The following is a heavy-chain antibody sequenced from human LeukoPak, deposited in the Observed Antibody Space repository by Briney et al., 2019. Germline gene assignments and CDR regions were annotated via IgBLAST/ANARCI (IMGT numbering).Heavy chain of an antibody. J-gene: IGHJ4*02. Sequence: ASVKVSCKASGYTFTSYGISWVRQAPGQGLEWMGWISAYNGNTNYAQKLQGRVTMTTDTSTSSAYMELRSLRSDDTAVYYCARPAGYSSGWSDFDSWGQGTLVTVSS. D-gene: IGHD6-19*01. CDR2: ISAYNGNT. V-gene: IGHV1-18*01. CDR3: ARPAGYSSGWSDFDS. CDR1: GYTFTSYG.